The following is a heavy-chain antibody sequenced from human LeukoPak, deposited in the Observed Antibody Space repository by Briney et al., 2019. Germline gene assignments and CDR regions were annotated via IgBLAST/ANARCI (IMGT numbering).Heavy chain of an antibody. CDR1: RVSFANYA. J-gene: IGHJ5*02. D-gene: IGHD6-6*01. CDR3: ARDVTARPRWFDP. CDR2: INAGGGIT. Sequence: GGSLRLSCEGSRVSFANYAMSWVRQTPGKGLDCISAINAGGGITYYADSVKGRFTISRDNSKNTLYLQMDSLRVEDSAVYYCARDVTARPRWFDPWGQGTLVSVSS. V-gene: IGHV3-23*01.